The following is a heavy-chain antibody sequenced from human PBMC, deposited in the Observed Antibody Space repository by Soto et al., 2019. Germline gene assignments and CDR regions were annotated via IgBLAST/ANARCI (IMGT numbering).Heavy chain of an antibody. D-gene: IGHD4-4*01. CDR1: GFTFSDYY. J-gene: IGHJ6*03. CDR3: ARVPDYSNYVPYYYYMDV. V-gene: IGHV3-11*01. Sequence: QVQLVESGGGLVKPGGSLRLSCAASGFTFSDYYMSWIRQAPGKGLEWVSYISSSGSTVYYADSVKGRFTISRDNAKNSLYLQMNSLRAEDTAVYYCARVPDYSNYVPYYYYMDVWGKGTTVTVSS. CDR2: ISSSGSTV.